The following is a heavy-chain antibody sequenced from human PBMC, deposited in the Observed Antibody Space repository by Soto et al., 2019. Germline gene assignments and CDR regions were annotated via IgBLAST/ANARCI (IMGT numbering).Heavy chain of an antibody. CDR3: ARAGSPFHSDSTGYWGFDY. V-gene: IGHV3-53*01. CDR2: IYSSGTT. Sequence: GGSLRLSCAASGFTFSDHQMNWVRQAPGRGLEWVSVIYSSGTTYYGDSVKGRFTISRDNSKNTLYLQMNSLRTEDTALYYCARAGSPFHSDSTGYWGFDYWGQGALVTVSS. CDR1: GFTFSDHQ. D-gene: IGHD3-9*01. J-gene: IGHJ4*02.